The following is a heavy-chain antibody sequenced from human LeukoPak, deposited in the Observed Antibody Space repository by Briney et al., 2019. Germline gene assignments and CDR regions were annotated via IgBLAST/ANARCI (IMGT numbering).Heavy chain of an antibody. V-gene: IGHV4-4*07. CDR3: AREWGGGDTTYYFDY. J-gene: IGHJ4*02. D-gene: IGHD3-16*01. CDR1: GGSISSYY. Sequence: SETPSLTCTVSGGSISSYYWSWIRQPAGKGLEWIGRIYTSGSTNYNPSLKSRVTMSVDTSKNQFSLKLSSVTAADTAVYYCAREWGGGDTTYYFDYWGQGTLVTVSS. CDR2: IYTSGST.